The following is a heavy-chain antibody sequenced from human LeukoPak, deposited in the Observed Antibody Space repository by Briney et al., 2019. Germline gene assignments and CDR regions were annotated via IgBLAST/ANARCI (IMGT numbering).Heavy chain of an antibody. CDR3: ARQQYLRYDALDM. D-gene: IGHD2-2*01. J-gene: IGHJ3*02. V-gene: IGHV4-59*01. CDR2: IYYSGST. Sequence: SETLSLTCTVSGGSISSCYWSWIRQPPGKGLEWIGNIYYSGSTDYNPSLKSRATISVDTSKKQFSLKLSSVTAADTAVYYCARQQYLRYDALDMWGQGTMVIVSS. CDR1: GGSISSCY.